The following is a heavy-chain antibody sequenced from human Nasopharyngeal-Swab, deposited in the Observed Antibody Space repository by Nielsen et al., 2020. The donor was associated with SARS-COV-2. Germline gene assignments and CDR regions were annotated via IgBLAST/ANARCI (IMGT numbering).Heavy chain of an antibody. CDR2: ISGSGGST. V-gene: IGHV3-23*01. CDR3: ARDGALRYFDQHYYFDY. D-gene: IGHD3-9*01. Sequence: GESLKISCAASGFTFSSYAMSWVRQAPGKGLEWVSAISGSGGSTYYADSVKGRFTLSRDNAKNSLYLQMNSLRDEDTAVYYCARDGALRYFDQHYYFDYWGQGTLVTVSS. J-gene: IGHJ4*02. CDR1: GFTFSSYA.